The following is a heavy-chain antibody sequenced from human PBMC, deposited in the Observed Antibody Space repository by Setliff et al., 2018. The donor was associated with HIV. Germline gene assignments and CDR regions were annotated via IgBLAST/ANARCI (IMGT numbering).Heavy chain of an antibody. Sequence: PGGSLRLSCAASGFSFSDYYMYWIRQAPGKGLEWVSSLSGTSSTIYLADSVKGRFTISRDNAQNSLYLHMNSLRAEDTAMYYCARGGRPTDEYVWFDPWGQGTQVTVSS. CDR3: ARGGRPTDEYVWFDP. V-gene: IGHV3-11*01. CDR2: LSGTSSTI. J-gene: IGHJ5*02. D-gene: IGHD2-15*01. CDR1: GFSFSDYY.